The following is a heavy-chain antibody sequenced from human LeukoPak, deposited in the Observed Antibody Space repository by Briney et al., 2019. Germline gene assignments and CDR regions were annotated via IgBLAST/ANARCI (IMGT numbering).Heavy chain of an antibody. Sequence: AGGSLRLSCAASGFTFSSYWMSWVRQAPGKGLEWVANIKQDGSEKYYVDSVKGRFTIPRDNAKNSLYLQMNSLRAEDTAVYYCARGIAAAGRNWFDPWGQGTLVTVSS. CDR3: ARGIAAAGRNWFDP. V-gene: IGHV3-7*03. D-gene: IGHD6-13*01. CDR2: IKQDGSEK. J-gene: IGHJ5*02. CDR1: GFTFSSYW.